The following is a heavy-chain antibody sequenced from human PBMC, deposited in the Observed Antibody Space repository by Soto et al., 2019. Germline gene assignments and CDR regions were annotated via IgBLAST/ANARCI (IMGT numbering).Heavy chain of an antibody. Sequence: GLSLRLSCSSYGFTLSDYYMNWMRQAPGPGPEWVSYISASSSYTNYADSVQGRFTISRDNAKNSVYLQMNSLRAEDTAVYYWLLISRQGGSGFVYWCHGNPVTV. J-gene: IGHJ4*01. CDR3: LLISRQGGSGFVY. CDR1: GFTLSDYY. CDR2: ISASSSYT. V-gene: IGHV3-11*06. D-gene: IGHD2-15*01.